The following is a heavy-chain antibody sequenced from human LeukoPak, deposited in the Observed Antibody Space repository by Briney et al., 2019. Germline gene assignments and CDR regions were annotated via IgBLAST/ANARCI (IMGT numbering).Heavy chain of an antibody. CDR2: ISSSSSYI. V-gene: IGHV3-21*01. J-gene: IGHJ5*02. CDR1: GFTYSSYA. CDR3: ARETYDILTDYYSNWFDP. Sequence: PGGSLRLSCAASGFTYSSYAMNWVRQAPGKGLEWVSSISSSSSYIYYADSVKGRFTISRDNAKNSLYLQMNSLRAEDTAVYYCARETYDILTDYYSNWFDPWGQGTLVTVSS. D-gene: IGHD3-9*01.